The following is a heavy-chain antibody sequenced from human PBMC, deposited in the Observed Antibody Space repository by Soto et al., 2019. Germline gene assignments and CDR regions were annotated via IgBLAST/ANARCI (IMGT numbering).Heavy chain of an antibody. D-gene: IGHD6-19*01. CDR3: AKEEGYSSGWEPFDY. CDR1: GFTFSSYA. J-gene: IGHJ4*02. CDR2: ISGSGVST. V-gene: IGHV3-23*01. Sequence: EVQLLESGGGLVQPGGSLRLSCAASGFTFSSYAMSWVRQAPGKGLEWVSAISGSGVSTYYADSVQGRFTISRDNSKNTLALQMNSLRAEDTAVYYCAKEEGYSSGWEPFDYWGQGTLVTVSS.